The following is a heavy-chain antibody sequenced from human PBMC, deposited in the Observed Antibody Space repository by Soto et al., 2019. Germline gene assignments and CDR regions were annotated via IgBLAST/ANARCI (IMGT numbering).Heavy chain of an antibody. CDR2: IYWDDDK. J-gene: IGHJ4*02. V-gene: IGHV2-5*02. CDR3: AGPVWKQIRTDFHY. CDR1: GFSLSASGVG. D-gene: IGHD1-1*01. Sequence: QVTLKEAGPTLVKPTQTLTLTCSFSGFSLSASGVGVAWIRQPPGTALEWLALIYWDDDKRYSPSLESRLTITIDTAGFLVVLINTDLDPRDTATYLCAGPVWKQIRTDFHYRGPGLLVTVSS.